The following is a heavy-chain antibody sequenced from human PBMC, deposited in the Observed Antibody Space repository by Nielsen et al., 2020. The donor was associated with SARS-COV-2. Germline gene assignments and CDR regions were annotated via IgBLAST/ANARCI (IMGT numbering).Heavy chain of an antibody. V-gene: IGHV3-48*03. CDR2: ISSSGSTK. D-gene: IGHD1-26*01. J-gene: IGHJ4*02. CDR3: ARDASPSRRATDHFDY. Sequence: WIRQPPGKGLEWVSYISSSGSTKYYADSVKGRFTISRDNAKNSLYLQLNSLRAEDTAVYYCARDASPSRRATDHFDYWGQGTLVTVSS.